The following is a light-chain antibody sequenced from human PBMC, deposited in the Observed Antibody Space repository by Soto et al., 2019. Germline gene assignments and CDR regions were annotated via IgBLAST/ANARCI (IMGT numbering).Light chain of an antibody. CDR3: QQYGSSGT. J-gene: IGKJ1*01. Sequence: IVLTQSPATLSLSPGERATLCCRASQSVSSYLAWYQQKPGQAPRLLIYDASNRATGIPARFSGSGSGTDFTLTISRLEPEDFAVYYCQQYGSSGTFGQGNKVDNK. CDR2: DAS. CDR1: QSVSSY. V-gene: IGKV3-11*01.